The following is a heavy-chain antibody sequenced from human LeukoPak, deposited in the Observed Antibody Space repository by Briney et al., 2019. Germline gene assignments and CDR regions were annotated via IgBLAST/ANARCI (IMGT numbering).Heavy chain of an antibody. Sequence: ASVKVSCKASGYTFIGYYMHWVRQAPGQGLEWMGWINPNSGGTNYAQKFQGRVTMTRDTSISTAYMELSRLRSDDTAVYYCARGGQLVRRPIDYWGQGTLVTVSS. J-gene: IGHJ4*02. CDR1: GYTFIGYY. D-gene: IGHD6-6*01. CDR3: ARGGQLVRRPIDY. CDR2: INPNSGGT. V-gene: IGHV1-2*02.